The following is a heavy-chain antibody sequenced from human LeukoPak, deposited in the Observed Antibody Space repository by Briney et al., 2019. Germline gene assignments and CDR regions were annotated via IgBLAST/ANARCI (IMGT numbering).Heavy chain of an antibody. Sequence: GGSLRLSCEASGFTFSDYWMHWVRQAPGKGLGWVSRVRRDGIETNYADSVKGRFTISRDNARTTLYLQMNSLRAEDTAIYYCARNFVGSDSSDFDSWGQGALVTVSS. CDR2: VRRDGIET. D-gene: IGHD1-26*01. CDR3: ARNFVGSDSSDFDS. J-gene: IGHJ4*02. V-gene: IGHV3-74*01. CDR1: GFTFSDYW.